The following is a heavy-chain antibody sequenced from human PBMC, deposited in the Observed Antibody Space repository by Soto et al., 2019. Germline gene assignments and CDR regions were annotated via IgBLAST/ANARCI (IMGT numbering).Heavy chain of an antibody. V-gene: IGHV3-15*01. CDR1: GFTFSNAW. J-gene: IGHJ4*02. CDR3: TTYSGYRRSSLYFGY. CDR2: IKSKTDGGTI. Sequence: EVQLVESGGGLVKPGGSLRLSCAASGFTFSNAWMTWVRQAPGKGLEWVGRIKSKTDGGTIDYAAPVKGIFTVSRDDSETTLYLQMKSLKTEDTAVYYCTTYSGYRRSSLYFGYWGQGTQFTVSS. D-gene: IGHD6-6*01.